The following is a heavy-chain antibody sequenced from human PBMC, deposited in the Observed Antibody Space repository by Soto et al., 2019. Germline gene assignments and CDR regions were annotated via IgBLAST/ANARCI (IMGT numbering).Heavy chain of an antibody. CDR1: GFTFSSYA. CDR2: ISYDGSNK. CDR3: ARRPENFWSGYPEAFDF. V-gene: IGHV3-30-3*01. D-gene: IGHD3-3*01. Sequence: GGSLRLSCAASGFTFSSYAMHWVRQAPGKGLEWVAVISYDGSNKYYADSVKGRFTISRDNSKNTLYLQMNSLRAEDTAVYYCARRPENFWSGYPEAFDFWGPGTLVTVSS. J-gene: IGHJ4*02.